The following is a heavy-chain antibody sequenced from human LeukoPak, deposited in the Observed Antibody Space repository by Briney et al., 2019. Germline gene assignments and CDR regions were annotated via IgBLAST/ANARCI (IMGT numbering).Heavy chain of an antibody. Sequence: SETLSPTCTVSGGSVSSSGHYWGWIRQPPGKELEWIGSLHYSGSTYHNPSLKSRITMSADTSKNQFSLKLSSVAAADTAVYYCARHRDGYNRPFDYWGQGTLVTVSS. CDR1: GGSVSSSGHY. CDR2: LHYSGST. V-gene: IGHV4-39*01. CDR3: ARHRDGYNRPFDY. D-gene: IGHD5-24*01. J-gene: IGHJ4*02.